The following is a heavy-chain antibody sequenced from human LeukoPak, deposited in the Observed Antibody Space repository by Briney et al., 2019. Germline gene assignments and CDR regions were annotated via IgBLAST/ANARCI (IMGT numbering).Heavy chain of an antibody. J-gene: IGHJ4*02. D-gene: IGHD5-18*01. CDR1: GFTVSSNY. V-gene: IGHV3-66*01. CDR3: ARAIRGYSYLGYFDY. Sequence: GGSLRLSCAASGFTVSSNYMSWVRQAPGKGLEWVSVIYSGDTTYYADSVRGRFTISRDNSKNTLYLQMNSLRAEDTAVYYCARAIRGYSYLGYFDYWGQGTLVTVSS. CDR2: IYSGDTT.